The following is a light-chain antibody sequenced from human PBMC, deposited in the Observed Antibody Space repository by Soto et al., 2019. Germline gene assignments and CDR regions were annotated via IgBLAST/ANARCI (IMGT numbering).Light chain of an antibody. CDR1: QSVSSY. CDR3: HQSYSTPPFT. J-gene: IGKJ3*01. Sequence: DIQMTQSPSPLSASVGDRVDITCRTSQSVSSYLNWYQAKPGKAPKLLIYEASSLESGVPSRFSGSGSGTDFTLNISSLQPEDSATYYCHQSYSTPPFTFGPGTRVHI. V-gene: IGKV1-39*01. CDR2: EAS.